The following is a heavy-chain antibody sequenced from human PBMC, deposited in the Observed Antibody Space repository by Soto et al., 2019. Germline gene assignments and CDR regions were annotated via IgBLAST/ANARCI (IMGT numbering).Heavy chain of an antibody. D-gene: IGHD1-1*01. Sequence: QDPLVQSGAEVKKPGASVKVSCKASVFTSSGISWVRQAPGQRLEWMGWISTHNGNTIYAQKFQGRVIMTMDTSTTTVYMELRSLRPDDTAVYLCAREGIPGLFDAYDLWGQGTMVTVSS. CDR2: ISTHNGNT. J-gene: IGHJ3*01. CDR3: AREGIPGLFDAYDL. CDR1: VFTSSG. V-gene: IGHV1-18*04.